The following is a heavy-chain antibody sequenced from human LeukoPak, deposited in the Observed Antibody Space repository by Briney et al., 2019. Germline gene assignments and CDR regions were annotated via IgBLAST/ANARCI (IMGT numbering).Heavy chain of an antibody. CDR3: ARSSAYYNEADI. CDR2: INPSGGST. D-gene: IGHD1-26*01. V-gene: IGHV1-46*01. CDR1: GYSFTSYY. Sequence: ASVKVSCKTSGYSFTSYYIHWVRQAPGPGLEWMGIINPSGGSTTYAQKFQGRLTMASDTSTSTVYMELSSLRSEDTAMYYCARSSAYYNEADIWGQGTMVTVSS. J-gene: IGHJ3*02.